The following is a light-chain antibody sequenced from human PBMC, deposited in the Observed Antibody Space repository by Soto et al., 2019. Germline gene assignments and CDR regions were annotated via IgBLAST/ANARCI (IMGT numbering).Light chain of an antibody. V-gene: IGLV1-44*01. CDR1: SSNIGGNS. CDR3: AAWDYGLSAYV. Sequence: QSVLTQPPSVSAAPGQRVTISCSGSSSNIGGNSVSWYQHLPGTAPKLLIYTNSRRPSGVPDRFSGSKSGTSASLTISGPQSEDEAYYYCAAWDYGLSAYVFGTGTKVTVL. CDR2: TNS. J-gene: IGLJ1*01.